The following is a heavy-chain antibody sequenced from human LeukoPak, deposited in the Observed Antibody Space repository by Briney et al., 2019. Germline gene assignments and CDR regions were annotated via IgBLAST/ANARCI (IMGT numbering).Heavy chain of an antibody. J-gene: IGHJ6*02. V-gene: IGHV3-66*01. CDR2: IYSGGST. CDR3: ARDNVDTSMARAAYYYYGMDV. CDR1: GFPVSSNY. Sequence: GGSLRLSCAASGFPVSSNYMSWVRQAPGKGLEWVSVIYSGGSTYYADSVKGRFTISRDNSKNTLYLQMNSLRAEDTAVYYCARDNVDTSMARAAYYYYGMDVWGQGTTVTVSS. D-gene: IGHD5-18*01.